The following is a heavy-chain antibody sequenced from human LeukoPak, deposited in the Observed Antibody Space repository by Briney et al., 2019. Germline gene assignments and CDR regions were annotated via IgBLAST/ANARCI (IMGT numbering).Heavy chain of an antibody. CDR2: ISSSSSTI. CDR3: AREELLGAFDI. CDR1: GFTFSSYS. Sequence: GGSLRLSCAASGFTFSSYSMNWVRQAPGKGLEWVSYISSSSSTIYYADSVKGRFTISRDNAKNSLYLQMNSLRAEDTAVYYCAREELLGAFDIWGQGIMVTVSS. D-gene: IGHD1-26*01. J-gene: IGHJ3*02. V-gene: IGHV3-48*04.